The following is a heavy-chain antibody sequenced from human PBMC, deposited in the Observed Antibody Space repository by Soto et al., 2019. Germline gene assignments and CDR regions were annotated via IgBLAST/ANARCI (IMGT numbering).Heavy chain of an antibody. CDR2: INPNSGGT. CDR3: ARWLRLVYYYGMDV. J-gene: IGHJ6*02. D-gene: IGHD5-12*01. V-gene: IGHV1-2*02. Sequence: GASVKVSCKASGYTFTGYYMHWVRQAPGQGLEWMGWINPNSGGTNYAQKFQGRVTMTRDTSISTAYMELSRLRSDDTAVYYCARWLRLVYYYGMDVWGQGTTVTVSS. CDR1: GYTFTGYY.